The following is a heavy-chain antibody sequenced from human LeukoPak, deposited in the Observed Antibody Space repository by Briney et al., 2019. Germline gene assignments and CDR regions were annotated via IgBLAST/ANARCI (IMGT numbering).Heavy chain of an antibody. CDR1: GFTFSSYA. Sequence: GSLRLSCAASGFTFSSYAMHWVRQAPGKGLEWVAVISYDGSNKYYADSVKGRFTISRDNSKNTLYLQMNSLRAEDTAVYYCARGHIVVVVAARGAKGDAFDIWGQGTMVTVSS. CDR3: ARGHIVVVVAARGAKGDAFDI. V-gene: IGHV3-30*01. J-gene: IGHJ3*02. CDR2: ISYDGSNK. D-gene: IGHD2-15*01.